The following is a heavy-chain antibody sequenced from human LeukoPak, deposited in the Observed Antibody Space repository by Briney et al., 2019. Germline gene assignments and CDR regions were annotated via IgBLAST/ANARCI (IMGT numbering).Heavy chain of an antibody. CDR3: VRDAVMSPEVLLTAWDYFDC. D-gene: IGHD2-21*01. CDR2: ISGSGRTI. V-gene: IGHV3-48*03. J-gene: IGHJ4*02. Sequence: GGSLRLSCEASGFTFSSYEMNWVREAPGKGLEWVSYISGSGRTIDYADSVKGGFTISRDNTKNSVYLQMNSLRAEDTAIYFCVRDAVMSPEVLLTAWDYFDCWGQGTLVTVSS. CDR1: GFTFSSYE.